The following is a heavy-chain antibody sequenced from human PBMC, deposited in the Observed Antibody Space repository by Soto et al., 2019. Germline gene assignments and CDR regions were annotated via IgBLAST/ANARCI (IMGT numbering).Heavy chain of an antibody. Sequence: QVQLVQSGADVKKPGTSVKVSCKAAGYSFTNYCMYWVRQAPGQGLECMGMINPRTGSTRYAQKCQDRVTLTRDTSTTAVYMDLSTLISDDTAVDYCARDGGLRTAIWHYDLWGPGTLVTVSS. D-gene: IGHD4-17*01. CDR1: GYSFTNYC. J-gene: IGHJ2*01. V-gene: IGHV1-46*01. CDR3: ARDGGLRTAIWHYDL. CDR2: INPRTGST.